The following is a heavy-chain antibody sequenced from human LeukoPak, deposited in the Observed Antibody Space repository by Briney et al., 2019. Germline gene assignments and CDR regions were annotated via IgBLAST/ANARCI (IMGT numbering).Heavy chain of an antibody. D-gene: IGHD3-22*01. V-gene: IGHV1-8*01. J-gene: IGHJ4*02. Sequence: ASVKVSCKTSGYTFTSYDLNWVRQATGQGLEWMGWVNPNSGNTGYAQKFQGRVTMTMDPSISTAYMELSSLRSEDTAVYYCARLANYYDSSGYYKVDYWGQGTLVTVSS. CDR1: GYTFTSYD. CDR3: ARLANYYDSSGYYKVDY. CDR2: VNPNSGNT.